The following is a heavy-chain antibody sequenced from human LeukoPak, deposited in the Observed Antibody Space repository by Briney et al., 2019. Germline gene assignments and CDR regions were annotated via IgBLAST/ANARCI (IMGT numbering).Heavy chain of an antibody. Sequence: SETLSLTCGVSGGSISGTNWWSWLRQPPGQGLEWIGEISLAGHTNYKPSVNGRVTMSLDKSSNQLSLHLTSVTAADTATYFCSRESGPFCPLGYWGQDTVLIVSS. J-gene: IGHJ1*01. CDR2: ISLAGHT. CDR1: GGSISGTNW. D-gene: IGHD1-26*01. V-gene: IGHV4/OR15-8*02. CDR3: SRESGPFCPLGY.